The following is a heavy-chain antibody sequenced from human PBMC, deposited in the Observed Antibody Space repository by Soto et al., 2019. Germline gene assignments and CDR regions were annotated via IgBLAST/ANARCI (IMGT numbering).Heavy chain of an antibody. J-gene: IGHJ2*01. Sequence: QVQLQESGPGLVKPSQTLSLTCTVSGGSISSGGYYWSWIRQHPGNGLEWIGYIYYSRSTYYNPYPKSRVTISVDTSKNQSSLKLSSVTPADTAVYYCAREVYCDSNHWYFDLWGRGTLVTVSS. CDR1: GGSISSGGYY. D-gene: IGHD4-17*01. CDR2: IYYSRST. CDR3: AREVYCDSNHWYFDL. V-gene: IGHV4-31*03.